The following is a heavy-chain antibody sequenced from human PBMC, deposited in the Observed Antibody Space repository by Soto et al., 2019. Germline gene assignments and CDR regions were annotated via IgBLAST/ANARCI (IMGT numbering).Heavy chain of an antibody. J-gene: IGHJ4*02. D-gene: IGHD3-22*01. CDR2: ISSSSSTI. CDR1: GFTFSSYS. CDR3: ARDLDWDYYDSSGYPHAY. Sequence: GGSLRLSCAASGFTFSSYSMNWVRQAPGKGLEWVSYISSSSSTIYYADSVKGRFTISRDNAKNSLYLQMNSLRDEDTAVYYCARDLDWDYYDSSGYPHAYWGQRTLVTVSS. V-gene: IGHV3-48*02.